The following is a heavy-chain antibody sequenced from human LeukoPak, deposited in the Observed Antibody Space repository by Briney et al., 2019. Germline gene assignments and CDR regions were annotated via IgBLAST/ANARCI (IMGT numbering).Heavy chain of an antibody. Sequence: GGSLRLSCAASGFTFDDYGMSWVRQAPGKGLEWVSGINWNGGSTGYADSVKGRFTISRDNAKNSLYLQMNSLRAEDTAVYHCARVFRSSGWRHFDYWGQGTLVTVSS. D-gene: IGHD6-19*01. CDR3: ARVFRSSGWRHFDY. CDR2: INWNGGST. J-gene: IGHJ4*02. CDR1: GFTFDDYG. V-gene: IGHV3-20*01.